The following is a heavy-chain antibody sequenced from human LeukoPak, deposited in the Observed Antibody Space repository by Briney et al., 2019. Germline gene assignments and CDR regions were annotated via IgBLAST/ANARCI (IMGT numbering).Heavy chain of an antibody. CDR2: MYHGGST. CDR1: GGSISSGGFS. D-gene: IGHD4-17*01. CDR3: ASTNDFGDYVGA. V-gene: IGHV4-30-2*01. Sequence: PSETLSLTCAVSGGSISSGGFSWRWIRQPPGKGLEWLGYMYHGGSTYYNPSLESRVTISVDRSKNQFSLNLSSVTAADTAVYYCASTNDFGDYVGAWGQGTLVSVSS. J-gene: IGHJ5*02.